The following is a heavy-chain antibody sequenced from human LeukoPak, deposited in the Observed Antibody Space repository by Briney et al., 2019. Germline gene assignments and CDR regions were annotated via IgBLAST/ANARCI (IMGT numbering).Heavy chain of an antibody. CDR2: INSDGSST. V-gene: IGHV3-74*01. CDR3: ARGSKQWLVRDDFDY. Sequence: GGSLRLSCAASGFTFSSYWMHWVRQAPGKGLVWVSRINSDGSSTSYADSVKGRFTISRDNAKNTLYLQMNSLRAEDTAVYYCARGSKQWLVRDDFDYWGQGTLVTVSS. J-gene: IGHJ4*02. CDR1: GFTFSSYW. D-gene: IGHD6-19*01.